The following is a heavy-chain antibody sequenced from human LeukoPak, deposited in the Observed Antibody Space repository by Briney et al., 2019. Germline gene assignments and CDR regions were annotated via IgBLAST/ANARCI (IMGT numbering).Heavy chain of an antibody. V-gene: IGHV3-23*01. CDR2: ISGSGGST. CDR1: GFTFSSYA. D-gene: IGHD3-22*01. Sequence: HPGGSLRLSCAASGFTFSSYAMSWVRQAPGKGLEWVSAISGSGGSTYYADSVKGRFTISRDNSKNTLYLQMNSLRAEDTAVYYCARHYYDSSGYYYQVEETTDAFDIWGQGTMVTVSS. J-gene: IGHJ3*02. CDR3: ARHYYDSSGYYYQVEETTDAFDI.